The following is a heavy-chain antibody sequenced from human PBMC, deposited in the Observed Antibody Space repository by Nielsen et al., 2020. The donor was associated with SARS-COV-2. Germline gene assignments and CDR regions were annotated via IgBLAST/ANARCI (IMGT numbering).Heavy chain of an antibody. CDR2: IYHSGST. J-gene: IGHJ5*02. Sequence: SETLSLTCAVSGGSISSSNWWSWVRQPPGKGLEWIGEIYHSGSTYYNPSLKSRVTISVDTSKNQFSLKLSSVTAADTAVYYCARARGELYSHGWFDPWGQGTLVPSPQ. CDR3: ARARGELYSHGWFDP. CDR1: GGSISSSNW. V-gene: IGHV4-4*02. D-gene: IGHD3-16*01.